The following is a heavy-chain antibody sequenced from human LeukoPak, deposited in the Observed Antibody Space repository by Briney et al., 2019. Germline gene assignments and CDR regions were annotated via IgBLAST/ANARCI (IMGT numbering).Heavy chain of an antibody. V-gene: IGHV1-2*02. CDR2: INPNSGGT. CDR3: AREGSQMGAPLDY. CDR1: GYTFTGYY. Sequence: ASVKVSCKASGYTFTGYYMHWVRQAPGQGLEWMGWINPNSGGTNYAQKFQGRVTMTTDTSTSTAYMELRSLRSDDTAVYYCAREGSQMGAPLDYWGQGTLVTVSS. J-gene: IGHJ4*02. D-gene: IGHD1-26*01.